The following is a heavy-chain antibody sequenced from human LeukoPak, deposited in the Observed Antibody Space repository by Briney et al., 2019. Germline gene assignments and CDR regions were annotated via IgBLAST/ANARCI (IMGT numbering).Heavy chain of an antibody. CDR2: IYPGDSDT. CDR1: GYSFTSYW. V-gene: IGHV5-51*01. Sequence: GESLKISCKGSGYSFTSYWIGWVRQMPGKGLEWMGIIYPGDSDTRCSPSFQGQVTISADKSISTAYLQWSSLKASDTAMYYCARQRSSGRYYYYYGMDVWGQGTTVTVSS. CDR3: ARQRSSGRYYYYYGMDV. D-gene: IGHD3-22*01. J-gene: IGHJ6*02.